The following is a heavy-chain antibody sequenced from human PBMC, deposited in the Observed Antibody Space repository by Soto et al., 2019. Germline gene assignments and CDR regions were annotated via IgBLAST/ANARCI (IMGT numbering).Heavy chain of an antibody. V-gene: IGHV3-30-3*01. CDR2: ITYDGSNQ. CDR3: ARAPSGSYPEFDY. D-gene: IGHD1-26*01. CDR1: EFIFSSYT. Sequence: QVQLVESGGGVVQPGRSLRLSCAASEFIFSSYTMHWVRQAPGKGLEWVGVITYDGSNQYYADSVKGRFTISRDNSRNMLFLQMNSLRPDDTAVYYWARAPSGSYPEFDYWGQGTLVTVSS. J-gene: IGHJ4*02.